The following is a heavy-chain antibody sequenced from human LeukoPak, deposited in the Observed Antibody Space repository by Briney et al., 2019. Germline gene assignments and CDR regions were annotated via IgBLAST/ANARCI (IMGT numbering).Heavy chain of an antibody. CDR2: ISGSGGST. CDR1: GFTFNHYA. Sequence: GGSLRLSCAASGFTFNHYALTWVRQAPGKGLEWVSGISGSGGSTYYADSVKGRFTISRDNSKNTLYLQMNSLRAEDTAVYYCAKVWRGNYYDYWGQGTLVTVSS. J-gene: IGHJ4*02. CDR3: AKVWRGNYYDY. V-gene: IGHV3-23*01. D-gene: IGHD1-1*01.